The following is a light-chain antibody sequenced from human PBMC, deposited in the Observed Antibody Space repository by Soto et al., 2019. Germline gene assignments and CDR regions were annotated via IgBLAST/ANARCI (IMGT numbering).Light chain of an antibody. CDR1: SSNIGAGYD. CDR3: QSYDSSLRGWV. V-gene: IGLV1-40*01. Sequence: QSVLTQPPSVSGAPGQRVTISCTGSSSNIGAGYDVHWYQQLPGTAPKLLIYGNSNRPSGVPDRFSGSKSGTSASLAITGLRAEDEADYYCQSYDSSLRGWVFGGGTQLTVL. CDR2: GNS. J-gene: IGLJ3*02.